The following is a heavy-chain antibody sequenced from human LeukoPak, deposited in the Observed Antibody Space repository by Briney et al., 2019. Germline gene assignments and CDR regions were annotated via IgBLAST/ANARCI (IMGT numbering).Heavy chain of an antibody. J-gene: IGHJ5*02. CDR3: ARMTYYYGSGSYPDNWFDP. CDR1: GYSFTSYW. Sequence: GESLKISFKGSGYSFTSYWIGWVRPMPGKGLGWMGIIYPGDSDTRYSPSFQGQVTISADKSISTAYLQWSSLKASDTAMYYCARMTYYYGSGSYPDNWFDPWGQGTLVTVSS. CDR2: IYPGDSDT. D-gene: IGHD3-10*01. V-gene: IGHV5-51*01.